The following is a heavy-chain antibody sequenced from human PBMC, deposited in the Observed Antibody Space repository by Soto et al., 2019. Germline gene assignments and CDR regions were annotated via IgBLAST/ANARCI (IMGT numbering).Heavy chain of an antibody. V-gene: IGHV3-73*01. CDR2: IRCKANSYAT. D-gene: IGHD3-16*02. J-gene: IGHJ4*02. CDR3: FPKAGELSREY. CDR1: GFTFSGSA. Sequence: EVQLVESGGGLVQPGGSLKLSCAASGFTFSGSAMHWVRQASGKGLEWVGRIRCKANSYATAYAASVKGRFTISREDSNSTADLQMNSLKTEDTAVYYCFPKAGELSREYWGQGTLVTVSS.